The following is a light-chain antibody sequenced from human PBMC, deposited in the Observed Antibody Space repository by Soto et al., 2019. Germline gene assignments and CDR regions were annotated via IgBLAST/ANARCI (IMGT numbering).Light chain of an antibody. J-gene: IGKJ4*01. CDR3: QQYGSSVLT. Sequence: VLTQSPGTLSLSPGESATLSCRASQYVSSGYLAWSQQRPGQAPRPLIYGASSRATGTPDRFSGSGSGTDFTLIISRLEPEDFAVYYCQQYGSSVLTFGGGTKVDIK. CDR1: QYVSSGY. V-gene: IGKV3-20*01. CDR2: GAS.